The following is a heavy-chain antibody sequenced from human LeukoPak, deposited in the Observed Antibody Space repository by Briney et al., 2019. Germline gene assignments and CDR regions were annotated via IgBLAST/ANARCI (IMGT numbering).Heavy chain of an antibody. CDR3: ARQPRSSGYYYVFDY. CDR1: GGSISSYY. J-gene: IGHJ4*02. CDR2: IYYSGST. D-gene: IGHD3-22*01. V-gene: IGHV4-59*08. Sequence: SETLYLTCTVSGGSISSYYWSWIRQPPGKGLEWIGYIYYSGSTNYNPSLKSRVTISVDTSKNQFSLKLSSVTAADTAVYYCARQPRSSGYYYVFDYWGQGTLVTVSS.